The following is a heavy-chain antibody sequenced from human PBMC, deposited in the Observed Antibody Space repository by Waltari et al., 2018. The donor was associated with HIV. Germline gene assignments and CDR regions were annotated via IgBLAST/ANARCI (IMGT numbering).Heavy chain of an antibody. D-gene: IGHD2-2*01. J-gene: IGHJ6*02. Sequence: EMQLVECGGGLGQDGRYVRLSCGASGFNFDDYDMYWVRQAPGKGLEWVSGISWNSDIIGYSDSVKGRFTISRDNAKNSLYLQMNSLGAEDTALYYCAKDAASIHYYGMDVWGQGTTVTVS. V-gene: IGHV3-9*01. CDR3: AKDAASIHYYGMDV. CDR2: ISWNSDII. CDR1: GFNFDDYD.